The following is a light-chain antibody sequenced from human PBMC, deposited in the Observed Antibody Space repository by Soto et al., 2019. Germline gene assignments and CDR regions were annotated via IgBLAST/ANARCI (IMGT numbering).Light chain of an antibody. CDR3: QQYDIWAS. CDR1: QNVDNA. Sequence: EIVMTQSPVTLSVSPGDRVTLSCRASQNVDNAVAWYQQKYGQPPTLLIYAASTRATGVPDRFRGSGSGTDFTLTTSSLQSEDFAVYYCQQYDIWASFGGGSRVDFK. J-gene: IGKJ4*01. V-gene: IGKV3-15*01. CDR2: AAS.